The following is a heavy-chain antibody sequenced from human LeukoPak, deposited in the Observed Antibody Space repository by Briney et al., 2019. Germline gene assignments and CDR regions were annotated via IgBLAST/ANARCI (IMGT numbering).Heavy chain of an antibody. Sequence: SGPTLVNPTQTLTLTCTFSGFSLSTSRVGVGWIRQPPGKDLEWLALIYWDDEKRYSPSLRSRLTITKDTSKNQVVLAMTNMDPVDTATYYCAHLLTGNFYFDYWGQGTLVTVSS. V-gene: IGHV2-5*02. CDR1: GFSLSTSRVG. CDR2: IYWDDEK. CDR3: AHLLTGNFYFDY. J-gene: IGHJ4*02. D-gene: IGHD3-9*01.